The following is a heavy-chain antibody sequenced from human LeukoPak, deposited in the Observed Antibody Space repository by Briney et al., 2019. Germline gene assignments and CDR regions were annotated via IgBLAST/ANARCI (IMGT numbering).Heavy chain of an antibody. CDR2: IYYSGST. J-gene: IGHJ4*02. V-gene: IGHV4-39*01. Sequence: SETLSLTCTVSGGSISSSSYYWGWIRQPPGKGLEWIGSIYYSGSTYYNPSLKSRVTISVDTSKNQFSLKLSSVTAADTAVYYCVRGGGAFCGNDCYRNFDYWGQGTLVTVSS. CDR3: VRGGGAFCGNDCYRNFDY. D-gene: IGHD2-21*02. CDR1: GGSISSSSYY.